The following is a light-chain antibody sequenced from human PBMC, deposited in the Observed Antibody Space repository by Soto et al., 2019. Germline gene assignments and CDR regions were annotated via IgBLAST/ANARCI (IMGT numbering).Light chain of an antibody. CDR3: QSSQDDFWV. V-gene: IGLV6-57*04. J-gene: IGLJ3*02. CDR1: SGSIARNY. CDR2: QDN. Sequence: NFMLTQPHSVSESQGKTVTISCTRSSGSIARNYVQWYQQRPGGAPTTVIYQDNQRPSGVPDRFSGSIDSSSNSASLTISGLKTEDEADYYYQSSQDDFWVFGGGTQLTVL.